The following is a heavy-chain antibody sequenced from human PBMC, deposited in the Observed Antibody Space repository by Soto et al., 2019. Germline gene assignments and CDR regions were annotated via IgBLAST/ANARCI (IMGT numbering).Heavy chain of an antibody. J-gene: IGHJ4*02. V-gene: IGHV3-15*01. CDR1: GFTFSNAW. Sequence: EVQLVESGGGLVKPGGSLRLSCAASGFTFSNAWMSWVRQAPGKGLEWVGRIKSKTDGGTTDYAAPVKGRFTISRDDSKNTLYLQMDSLKTEDTAVYYCTTVVTMVRGLGDYWGQGTLVTVSS. CDR2: IKSKTDGGTT. D-gene: IGHD3-10*01. CDR3: TTVVTMVRGLGDY.